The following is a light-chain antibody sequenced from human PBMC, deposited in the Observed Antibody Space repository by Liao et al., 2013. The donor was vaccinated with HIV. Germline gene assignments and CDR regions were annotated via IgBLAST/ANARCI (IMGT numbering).Light chain of an antibody. CDR3: QVWDSNSDHYV. CDR2: YDT. CDR1: RPLEVKV. V-gene: IGLV3-21*01. Sequence: SYVLTQPPSVSVAPGETARIPCGGPRPLEVKVVHWYQQKPGQAPVVVIYYDTNRPSGIPERFSGSNSGNTATLTITRVEAGDEADYYCQVWDSNSDHYVFGSGTQVSVL. J-gene: IGLJ1*01.